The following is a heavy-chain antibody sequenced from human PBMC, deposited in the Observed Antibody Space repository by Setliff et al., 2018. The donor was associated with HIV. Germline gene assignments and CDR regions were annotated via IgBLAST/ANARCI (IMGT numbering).Heavy chain of an antibody. CDR1: GGSISSSSYY. Sequence: SETLSLTCTVSGGSISSSSYYWGWIRQPPGKGLEWIGSIYYSGSTYYNPSLKSRVTISVDTSKKQFSLKLRSVTAADTAVYYCARYSPRGYTLTGPYWGQGTLVTVSS. CDR2: IYYSGST. V-gene: IGHV4-39*01. D-gene: IGHD6-25*01. CDR3: ARYSPRGYTLTGPY. J-gene: IGHJ4*02.